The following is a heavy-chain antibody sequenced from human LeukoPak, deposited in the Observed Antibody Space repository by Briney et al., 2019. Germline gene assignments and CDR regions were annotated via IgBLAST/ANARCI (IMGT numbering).Heavy chain of an antibody. CDR3: AKGYYDYVWGSYYFDY. J-gene: IGHJ4*02. V-gene: IGHV3-23*01. D-gene: IGHD3-16*01. Sequence: GGSLRLSCGAPGFTFSSYAMSWVRQAPGKGLEWVSASSGSGGSTYYVDAVKGRFTISRDNSRDTLYLQMNSLRAEDTAVYYCAKGYYDYVWGSYYFDYWGQGTLVTVFS. CDR1: GFTFSSYA. CDR2: SSGSGGST.